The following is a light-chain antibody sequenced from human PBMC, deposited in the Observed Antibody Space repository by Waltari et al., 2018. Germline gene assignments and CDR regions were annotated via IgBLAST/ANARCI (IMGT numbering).Light chain of an antibody. CDR1: SSDVGGSDF. J-gene: IGLJ3*02. V-gene: IGLV2-8*01. CDR2: EIT. CDR3: SSYAATYNLL. Sequence: QSALTQPPSASGSPGQSITIACTGTSSDVGGSDFFSWYQQYPGKAPKLIIYEITKRPSGVPDRFSGSKSGNTASLTVSGLQPEDEAEYFCSSYAATYNLLFGGGTKLTV.